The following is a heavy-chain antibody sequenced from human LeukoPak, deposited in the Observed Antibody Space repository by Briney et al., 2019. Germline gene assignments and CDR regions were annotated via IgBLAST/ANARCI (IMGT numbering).Heavy chain of an antibody. J-gene: IGHJ6*03. CDR3: ARGNVLLWFGELSTSYYYYYMDV. CDR2: TRNKANSYST. Sequence: PGGSLRLSCAASGFTFSDHYIDWVRQAPGKGLEWVGRTRNKANSYSTEYAASVKGRFTISRDESKNSLYLQMNSLKTEDTAVYYCARGNVLLWFGELSTSYYYYYMDVWGKGTTVTISS. V-gene: IGHV3-72*01. D-gene: IGHD3-10*01. CDR1: GFTFSDHY.